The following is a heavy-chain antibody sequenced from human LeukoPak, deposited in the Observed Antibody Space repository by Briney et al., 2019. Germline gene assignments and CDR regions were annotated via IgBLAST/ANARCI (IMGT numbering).Heavy chain of an antibody. D-gene: IGHD6-13*01. CDR2: ISGSGGST. Sequence: GGSLRLSCAASGFTFSSYAMSWVRQAPGKGLERVSAISGSGGSTYYADSVKGRFTISRDNAKNTLYLQMNSLRAEDTAVYYCARVSSSSWWALDYWGQGTLVTVSS. CDR3: ARVSSSSWWALDY. J-gene: IGHJ4*02. V-gene: IGHV3-23*01. CDR1: GFTFSSYA.